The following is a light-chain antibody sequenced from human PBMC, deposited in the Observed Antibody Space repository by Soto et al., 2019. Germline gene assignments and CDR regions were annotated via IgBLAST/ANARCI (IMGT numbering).Light chain of an antibody. V-gene: IGKV1-5*03. CDR1: HSLIKW. J-gene: IGKJ4*01. CDR2: EAS. CDR3: QQYDTVPLT. Sequence: DIQMTQSPTTLSASVGDRVTITCRASHSLIKWLAWYQQKPGKAPKLLIYEASSLQSGVPSRFSGSGSGTEFTFSISSLQPEDIATYYRQQYDTVPLTSGGGTKVDIK.